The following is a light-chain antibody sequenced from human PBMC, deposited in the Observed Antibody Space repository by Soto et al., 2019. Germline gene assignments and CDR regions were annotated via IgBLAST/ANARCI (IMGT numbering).Light chain of an antibody. V-gene: IGKV3-20*01. CDR1: QSVSSSY. CDR3: QQYGSSPLT. CDR2: GAS. Sequence: EIVLTQSPGTLSLSPGERATLSCRASQSVSSSYLAWYQQKPGQAPRLLIYGASSRATGIPDRFSGSGSGTDFTLTIIRREPEDFAVYYCQQYGSSPLTFGPGTKVDIK. J-gene: IGKJ3*01.